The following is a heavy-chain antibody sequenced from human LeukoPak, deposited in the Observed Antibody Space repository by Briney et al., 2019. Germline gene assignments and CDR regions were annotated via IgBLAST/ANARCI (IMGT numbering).Heavy chain of an antibody. V-gene: IGHV3-64*04. J-gene: IGHJ4*02. CDR1: GFTFSAYA. CDR2: ISSNGGSS. Sequence: GGSLRLSCSASGFTFSAYAMYWVRQAPGKGLEYVSGISSNGGSSFYADSVKGRFTISRDNRKNTLYLQMNSLRAEDTAVYYCARTRTYSYDSSGHYYPTHFDYWGQGTLVTVSS. CDR3: ARTRTYSYDSSGHYYPTHFDY. D-gene: IGHD3-22*01.